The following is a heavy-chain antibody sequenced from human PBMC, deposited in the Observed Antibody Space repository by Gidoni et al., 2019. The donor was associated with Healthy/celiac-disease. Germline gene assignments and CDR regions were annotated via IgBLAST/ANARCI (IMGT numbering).Heavy chain of an antibody. Sequence: EVQLLESGGGLVQPGGSLRLSCAASGFTFSSSAMSWVRQAPGKGLEWVSAISGSGGSTYYADSVKGRFTISRDNSKNTLYLQMNSLRAEDTAVYYCARSLITMIVVVIYNAFDIWGQGTMVTVSS. CDR1: GFTFSSSA. J-gene: IGHJ3*02. D-gene: IGHD3-22*01. V-gene: IGHV3-23*01. CDR2: ISGSGGST. CDR3: ARSLITMIVVVIYNAFDI.